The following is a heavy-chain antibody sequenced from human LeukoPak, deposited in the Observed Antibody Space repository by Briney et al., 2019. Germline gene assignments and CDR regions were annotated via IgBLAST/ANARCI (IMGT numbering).Heavy chain of an antibody. CDR3: AMRNYYDSSGYYPLGAFDI. CDR2: ISGSGGSGSGGST. V-gene: IGHV3-23*01. J-gene: IGHJ3*02. Sequence: GGSLRLSCAASGFTFSSYAMSWVRQAPGKGLEWVSTISGSGGSGSGGSTYYTDSVKGRFTISRDNSKNTLYLQMNSLRAEDTAVYYCAMRNYYDSSGYYPLGAFDIWGQGTMVTVSS. CDR1: GFTFSSYA. D-gene: IGHD3-22*01.